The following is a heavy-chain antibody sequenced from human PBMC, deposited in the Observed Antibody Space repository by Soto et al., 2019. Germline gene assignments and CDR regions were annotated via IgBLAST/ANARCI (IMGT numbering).Heavy chain of an antibody. D-gene: IGHD3-10*02. CDR3: ARGLMSPDGY. CDR1: GGSCSGYY. Sequence: SETLSLTCAVYGGSCSGYYWSWIRQPPGKGLEWIGEINHSGSTNYNPSLKSRVTISVDTSKNQFSLKLSSVTAADTAVYYCARGLMSPDGYWGQGTLVTVSS. V-gene: IGHV4-34*01. J-gene: IGHJ4*02. CDR2: INHSGST.